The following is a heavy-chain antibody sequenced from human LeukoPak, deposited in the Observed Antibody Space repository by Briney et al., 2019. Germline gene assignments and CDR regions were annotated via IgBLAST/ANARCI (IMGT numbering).Heavy chain of an antibody. D-gene: IGHD1-26*01. CDR2: INPSSGYT. J-gene: IGHJ4*02. CDR3: ARDRNSGSYCSDY. V-gene: IGHV1-46*01. Sequence: ASVKVSCKASGYTFTSYYIHWVLQAPGQGPEWVGIINPSSGYTTYAQKFQGRVTMTRDTSTSTVYMELSSLRSEDTAVYYCARDRNSGSYCSDYWGQGTLVTVSS. CDR1: GYTFTSYY.